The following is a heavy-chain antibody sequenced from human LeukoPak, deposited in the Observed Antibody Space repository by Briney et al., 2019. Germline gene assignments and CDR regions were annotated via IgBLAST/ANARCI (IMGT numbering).Heavy chain of an antibody. Sequence: KPSETLSLTCSVSGGPITSTIHYWGWVRQPPGKGLQWIGSIYYNGNTHYKPSLNSRVAMSVDTSRNQFSMRLDSVTAADTAIYYCAXHGXXXNGXPRLFDFWGQGTLVTX. J-gene: IGHJ4*01. CDR3: AXHGXXXNGXPRLFDF. D-gene: IGHD5-12*01. CDR1: GGPITSTIHY. CDR2: IYYNGNT. V-gene: IGHV4-39*01.